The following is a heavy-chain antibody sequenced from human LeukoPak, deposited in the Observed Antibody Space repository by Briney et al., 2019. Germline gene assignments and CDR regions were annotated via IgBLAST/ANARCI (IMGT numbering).Heavy chain of an antibody. CDR3: ARDLRQSGSYDY. CDR1: GYTFTGYY. J-gene: IGHJ4*02. CDR2: INPSGGST. D-gene: IGHD1-26*01. V-gene: IGHV1-46*03. Sequence: GASVKVSCKASGYTFTGYYMHWVRQAPGQGLEWMGRINPSGGSTSYAQKFQGRVTMTRDTSTSTVYMELSSLRSEDTAVYYCARDLRQSGSYDYWGQGTLVTVSS.